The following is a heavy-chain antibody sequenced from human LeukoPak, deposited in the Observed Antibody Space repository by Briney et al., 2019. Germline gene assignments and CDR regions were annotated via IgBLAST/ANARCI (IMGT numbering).Heavy chain of an antibody. CDR3: ARFSSSALGNVGAYNAVAFDI. CDR2: ISYDGSNK. J-gene: IGHJ3*02. V-gene: IGHV3-30*04. D-gene: IGHD1-26*01. Sequence: GGSLRLSCAASGFTFSSYAMHWVRQAPGKGLEWVAVISYDGSNKYYADSVKGRFTISRDNSKNTLYLQMNSLRAEDTAVYYCARFSSSALGNVGAYNAVAFDIWGQGTMVTVSS. CDR1: GFTFSSYA.